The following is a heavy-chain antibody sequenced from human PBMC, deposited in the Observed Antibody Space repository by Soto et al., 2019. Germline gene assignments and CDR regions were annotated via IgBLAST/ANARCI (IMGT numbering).Heavy chain of an antibody. V-gene: IGHV3-33*01. Sequence: QVQLVESGGGVVQPGRSLRLSCAASGFTFSSYGMHWVRQAPGKGLEWVAVIWYDGSNKYYADSVKGRFTISRDNSKNTLYLQMNSLRAEDTAVYYCARTGIAAARMDYYYYMDVWGKGTTVTVSS. CDR1: GFTFSSYG. D-gene: IGHD6-13*01. J-gene: IGHJ6*03. CDR3: ARTGIAAARMDYYYYMDV. CDR2: IWYDGSNK.